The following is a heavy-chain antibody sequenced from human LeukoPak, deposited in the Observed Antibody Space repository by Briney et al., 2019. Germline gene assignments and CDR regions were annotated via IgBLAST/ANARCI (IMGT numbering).Heavy chain of an antibody. CDR2: FNTRGIT. D-gene: IGHD3-10*01. V-gene: IGHV4-4*07. CDR1: GVSMSGYY. CDR3: ARGNYYGSASRGGFDY. J-gene: IGHJ4*02. Sequence: SETLSFTCSVSGVSMSGYYWSWIRQPAGKGREWIGRFNTRGITTYNSSLKTRVIISLDNSKNQFYLTLTSVTAADTAVYYCARGNYYGSASRGGFDYWGQGILVTVSA.